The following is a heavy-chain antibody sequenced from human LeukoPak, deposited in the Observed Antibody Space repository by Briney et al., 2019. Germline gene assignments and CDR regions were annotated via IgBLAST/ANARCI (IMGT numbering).Heavy chain of an antibody. J-gene: IGHJ4*02. V-gene: IGHV3-23*01. CDR2: ISGSGGST. D-gene: IGHD3-9*01. Sequence: PGGSLRLSCAASGFTFSSHAMSWVRQAPGKGLEWVSAISGSGGSTYYADSVKGRFTISRDHYKDTLYLKMNSLRAEDTAVYYCAKDGRYYDILTGYRSYYFDYWGQGTLLTVSS. CDR3: AKDGRYYDILTGYRSYYFDY. CDR1: GFTFSSHA.